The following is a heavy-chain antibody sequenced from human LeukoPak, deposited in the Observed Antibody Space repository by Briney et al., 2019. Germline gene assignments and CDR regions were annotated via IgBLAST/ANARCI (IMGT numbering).Heavy chain of an antibody. V-gene: IGHV3-49*04. Sequence: PGGSLRLSCTTTGFTFGDYGMXXVXXXXXXXXXXXXFXXSXXYGGTTEYAASXXXXXTVSRDDXKSSAYLQMNNVNTEDTAVYFCGRGLTVVGAKYYFDYWGQGTLVTVSS. CDR2: XXSXXYGGTT. D-gene: IGHD1-26*01. J-gene: IGHJ4*02. CDR3: GRGLTVVGAKYYFDY. CDR1: GFTFGDYG.